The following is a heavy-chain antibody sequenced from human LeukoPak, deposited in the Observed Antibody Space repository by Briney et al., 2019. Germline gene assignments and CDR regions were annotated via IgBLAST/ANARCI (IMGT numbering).Heavy chain of an antibody. CDR1: GGSISSYY. V-gene: IGHV4-59*01. J-gene: IGHJ5*02. CDR3: ARMVRGYCSSTSCSNWFDP. CDR2: IYYSGST. D-gene: IGHD2-2*03. Sequence: SETLSLTCTVPGGSISSYYWSWIRQPPGKGLEWIGYIYYSGSTNYNPSLKSRVTISVDTSKNQFSLKLSSVTAADTAVYYCARMVRGYCSSTSCSNWFDPWGQGTLVTVSS.